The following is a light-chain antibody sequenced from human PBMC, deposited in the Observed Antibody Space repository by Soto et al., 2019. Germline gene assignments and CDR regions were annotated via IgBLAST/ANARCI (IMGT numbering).Light chain of an antibody. CDR3: SSYTSSSTQV. CDR2: EVS. Sequence: QSALTQPASVSGSPGQSITISCTGTSRDVGGYNYVSWYQQHPDKAPKLMIYEVSNRPSGVSNRFSGSKSGNTASLTISGLQAEDEADYYCSSYTSSSTQVFGGATKLTVL. J-gene: IGLJ3*02. V-gene: IGLV2-14*01. CDR1: SRDVGGYNY.